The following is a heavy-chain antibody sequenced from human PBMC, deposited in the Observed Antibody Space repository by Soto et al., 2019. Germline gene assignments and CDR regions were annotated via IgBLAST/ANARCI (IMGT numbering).Heavy chain of an antibody. V-gene: IGHV1-18*01. CDR2: INPFNGNS. CDR1: GYTFTSYS. D-gene: IGHD3-16*01. CDR3: ARGVMWEPKEHSVDY. J-gene: IGHJ4*02. Sequence: QVQLVQSGREVKKPGASVKVSCKASGYTFTSYSVTWVRLAPGQGLEWLGWINPFNGNSNYAQTVQGRLTFTTDTSSTTAFMVLRTLRSDDTAVYYCARGVMWEPKEHSVDYWGQGTLVTISS.